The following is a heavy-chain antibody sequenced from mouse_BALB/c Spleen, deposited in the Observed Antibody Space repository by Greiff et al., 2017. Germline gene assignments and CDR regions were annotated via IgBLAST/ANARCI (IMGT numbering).Heavy chain of an antibody. CDR1: GFTFSSYG. V-gene: IGHV5-6*01. D-gene: IGHD6-1*01. Sequence: EVKLMESGGDLVKPGGSLKLSCAASGFTFSSYGMSWVRQTPDKRLEWVATISSGGSYTYYPDSVKGRFTISRDNAKNTLYLQMSSLRSEDTAMYYCARGLAGFDYGGQGTTLTVSS. CDR2: ISSGGSYT. CDR3: ARGLAGFDY. J-gene: IGHJ2*01.